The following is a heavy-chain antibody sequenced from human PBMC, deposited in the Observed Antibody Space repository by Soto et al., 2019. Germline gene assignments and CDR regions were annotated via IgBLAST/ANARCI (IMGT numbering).Heavy chain of an antibody. CDR2: IYYSGST. V-gene: IGHV4-39*07. CDR3: ARGDQVTKYYYYYYGMDV. J-gene: IGHJ6*02. Sequence: SETLSLTCTVSGGSISSSSYYWGWIRQPPGKGLEWIGSIYYSGSTYYNPSLKSRVTISVDTSKNQFSLKLSSVTAADTAVYYCARGDQVTKYYYYYYGMDVWGQGTTVTVSS. CDR1: GGSISSSSYY. D-gene: IGHD4-17*01.